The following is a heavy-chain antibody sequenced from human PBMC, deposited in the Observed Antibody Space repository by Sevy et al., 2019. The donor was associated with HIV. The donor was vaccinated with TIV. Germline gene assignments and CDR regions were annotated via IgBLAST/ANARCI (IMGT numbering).Heavy chain of an antibody. Sequence: SETLSLTCTVSGGSISSSETYWSWIRQPPGKGLEWIGYSHYSGGTYYNPFLKSRVAMSVDTSEKQFSLKLSLLTAAYTAVYYCASKRGYNHGPFDYWGQGTLVTVSS. CDR1: GGSISSSETY. CDR3: ASKRGYNHGPFDY. CDR2: SHYSGGT. J-gene: IGHJ4*02. V-gene: IGHV4-30-4*01. D-gene: IGHD5-12*01.